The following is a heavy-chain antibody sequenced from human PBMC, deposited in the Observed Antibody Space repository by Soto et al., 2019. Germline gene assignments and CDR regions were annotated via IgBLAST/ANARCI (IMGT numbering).Heavy chain of an antibody. CDR2: IYHSGST. V-gene: IGHV4-30-2*01. D-gene: IGHD3-22*01. CDR3: ARVFIPYSYYDSSGYQTGYFDX. CDR1: GGSISSVGYS. J-gene: IGHJ4*02. Sequence: SDTLSLTCAVSGGSISSVGYSWSWIRQPPGKGLEWIGYIYHSGSTYYNPSLKSRVTISVDRSKNQFSMKLSSVTAADTAVYYCARVFIPYSYYDSSGYQTGYFDXWGQGTLVTVSX.